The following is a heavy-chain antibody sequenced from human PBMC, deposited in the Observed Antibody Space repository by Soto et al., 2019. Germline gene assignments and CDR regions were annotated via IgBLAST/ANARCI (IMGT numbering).Heavy chain of an antibody. J-gene: IGHJ4*02. Sequence: XGCLRLTCAASGFTVSSNYMTWVRQAPGKGLEWVSIIWSAGLTYYADSVKGRFTISRDTSKNTVYLQMNSLRAEDSALYYCARELPPDFWGQGTLVTVSS. CDR3: ARELPPDF. CDR2: IWSAGLT. V-gene: IGHV3-53*01. D-gene: IGHD2-15*01. CDR1: GFTVSSNY.